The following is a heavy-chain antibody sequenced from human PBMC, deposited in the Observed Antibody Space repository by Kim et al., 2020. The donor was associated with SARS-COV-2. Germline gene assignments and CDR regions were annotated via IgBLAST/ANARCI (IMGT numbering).Heavy chain of an antibody. V-gene: IGHV3-66*01. CDR3: AREPSTYFDY. J-gene: IGHJ4*02. CDR2: ST. Sequence: STNYPDSVKGRFTISIDDSKNTVYLQMNSLRAEDTAVYFCAREPSTYFDYWGQGTLVTVSS.